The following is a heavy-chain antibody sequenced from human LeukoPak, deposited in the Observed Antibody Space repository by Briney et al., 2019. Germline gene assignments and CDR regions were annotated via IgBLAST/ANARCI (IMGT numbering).Heavy chain of an antibody. V-gene: IGHV5-51*01. CDR3: ARIRYSVGTTNEFGY. J-gene: IGHJ4*02. CDR1: GYNFSIYW. D-gene: IGHD1-26*01. CDR2: TYPDDSDT. Sequence: GESLKISCKASGYNFSIYWIAWVRQMPGKGLEWMGMTYPDDSDTRYSPSFQGQVTISADKSISTAHLQWGSLKASDTAIYFCARIRYSVGTTNEFGYWGQGTLVTVSS.